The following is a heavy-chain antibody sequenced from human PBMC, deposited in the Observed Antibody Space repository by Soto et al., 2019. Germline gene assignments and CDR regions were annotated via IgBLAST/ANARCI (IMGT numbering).Heavy chain of an antibody. CDR2: INPNSGGT. CDR3: ARGSGSQWGNQFDAFDI. Sequence: ASVKVSCKASGYTFTGYYMHWVRQAPGQGLEWMGWINPNSGGTNYAQKFQGWVTMTRDTSISTAYMELSRLRSDDTAVYYCARGSGSQWGNQFDAFDIWGQGTMVTVSS. CDR1: GYTFTGYY. J-gene: IGHJ3*02. D-gene: IGHD3-10*01. V-gene: IGHV1-2*04.